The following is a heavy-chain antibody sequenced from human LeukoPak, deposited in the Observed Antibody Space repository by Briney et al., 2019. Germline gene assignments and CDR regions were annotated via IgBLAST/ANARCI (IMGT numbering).Heavy chain of an antibody. J-gene: IGHJ4*02. V-gene: IGHV4-34*09. Sequence: SETLSLTCAVYGGSFSGYYWSWIRQPPGKGLEWIGEINHSGSTYYNPSLKSRVTISVDASKNQFSLKLSSVTAADTAVYYCARVVATVTTIERHFDYWGQGTLVTVSS. D-gene: IGHD4-17*01. CDR2: INHSGST. CDR1: GGSFSGYY. CDR3: ARVVATVTTIERHFDY.